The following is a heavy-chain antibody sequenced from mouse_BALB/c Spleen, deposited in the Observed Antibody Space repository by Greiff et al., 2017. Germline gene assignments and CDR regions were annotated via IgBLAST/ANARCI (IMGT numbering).Heavy chain of an antibody. CDR2: IYPGDGST. V-gene: IGHV1-82*01. D-gene: IGHD2-14*01. CDR3: ARRGRYGEMDY. Sequence: VQLQESGPELVKPGASVKISCKASGYAFSSSWMNWVKQRPGQGLEWIGRIYPGDGSTKYNEKFKGKATLTADKSSSTAYMQLSSLTSENSAVYFCARRGRYGEMDYWGQGTSVTVSS. J-gene: IGHJ4*01. CDR1: GYAFSSSW.